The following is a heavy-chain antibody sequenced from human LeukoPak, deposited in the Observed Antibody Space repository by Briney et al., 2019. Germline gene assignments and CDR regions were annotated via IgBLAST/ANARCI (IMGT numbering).Heavy chain of an antibody. D-gene: IGHD3-3*01. V-gene: IGHV3-23*01. CDR2: ISGSGGSA. CDR1: GFTFSSYA. CDR3: AKDQAIFGVVLS. Sequence: PGASLRLSCAASGFTFSSYAMSWVRQASGKGLEWVSAISGSGGSAYYADSVKGRFTISRDNSKSTLYLQMNSLRAEDTAVYYCAKDQAIFGVVLSWGQGTLVTVSS. J-gene: IGHJ5*02.